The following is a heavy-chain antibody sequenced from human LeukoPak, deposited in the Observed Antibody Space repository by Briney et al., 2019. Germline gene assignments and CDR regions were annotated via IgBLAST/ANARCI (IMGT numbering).Heavy chain of an antibody. D-gene: IGHD3-10*01. CDR2: MHHDGSA. CDR3: AREGLGETYFEY. Sequence: SETLSLTCAVSGGSNTTRNFWSWVRQPPGKGLEWIAEMHHDGSANYNPSLKSRVSMSVDKSKNHFSLRLTSVTAADTAVYYCAREGLGETYFEYWGRGILVTVSS. J-gene: IGHJ4*02. CDR1: GGSNTTRNF. V-gene: IGHV4-4*02.